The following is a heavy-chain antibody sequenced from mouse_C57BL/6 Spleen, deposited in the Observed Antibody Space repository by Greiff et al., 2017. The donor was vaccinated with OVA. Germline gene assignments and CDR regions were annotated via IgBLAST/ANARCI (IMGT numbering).Heavy chain of an antibody. CDR1: GYTFTDYY. Sequence: VQLQQSGPELVKPGASVKISCKASGYTFTDYYMNWVKQSHGKSLEWIGAINPNNGGTSYNQKFKGKATLTVDKSSSTAYMELRSLTSEDSAVYYCARGGNYVDYWGQGTTLTVSS. V-gene: IGHV1-26*01. J-gene: IGHJ2*01. CDR2: INPNNGGT. CDR3: ARGGNYVDY. D-gene: IGHD1-1*01.